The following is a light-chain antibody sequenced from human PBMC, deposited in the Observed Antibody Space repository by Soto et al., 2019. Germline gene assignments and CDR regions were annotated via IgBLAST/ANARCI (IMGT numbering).Light chain of an antibody. J-gene: IGLJ3*02. Sequence: QSALTQPASVSGSPGQSITIYCTGTSSDVGRYNYVSWYQQHPGKAPKLMIYDVSNRPSGVSNRFSGSKSGNTASLTISGLQAEDEADYYCSSYTSSSTLWVFGGGTKLTVL. CDR3: SSYTSSSTLWV. CDR2: DVS. CDR1: SSDVGRYNY. V-gene: IGLV2-14*01.